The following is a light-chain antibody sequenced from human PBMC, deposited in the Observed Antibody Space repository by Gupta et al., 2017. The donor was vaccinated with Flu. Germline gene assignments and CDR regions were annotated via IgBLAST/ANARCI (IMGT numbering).Light chain of an antibody. CDR1: QSLVYKNGITY. CDR2: EVS. Sequence: DVVMSQSPLSLSVTLGQAASISCRSSQSLVYKNGITYLTWLQQRPGQSPRRIIYEVSNRDSGVTDRFSGSGAVNDFTLKSSGGEDEDVGVYYGMRGTPPWTFGQGTMLEI. CDR3: MRGTPPWT. J-gene: IGKJ2*02. V-gene: IGKV2-30*01.